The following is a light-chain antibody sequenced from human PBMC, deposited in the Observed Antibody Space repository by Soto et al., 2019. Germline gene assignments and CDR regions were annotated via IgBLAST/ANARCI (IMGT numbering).Light chain of an antibody. Sequence: EIVLTQSPGTLSLSPGERATLSCRASQRVSSSYLAWYQQKPGQAPRLLIYAASSRATGFPDRFSGSGSGTDFTLTISRLEPEDSAVYYCQQYGSSPLTFGGGTKVEIK. CDR2: AAS. CDR3: QQYGSSPLT. J-gene: IGKJ4*01. CDR1: QRVSSSY. V-gene: IGKV3-20*01.